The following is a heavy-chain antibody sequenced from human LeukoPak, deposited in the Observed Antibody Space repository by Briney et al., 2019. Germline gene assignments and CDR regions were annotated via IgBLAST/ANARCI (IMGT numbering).Heavy chain of an antibody. CDR2: ISYDGSNK. CDR1: GFTFSSYG. Sequence: GRSLRLSCAASGFTFSSYGMHWVRQAPGKGLEWVAVISYDGSNKYYADSVKGRFTISRDDSKNTAYLQMNSLKTEDTAVYYCTRLTVRGVNGPHYGMDVWGKGTTVTVSS. J-gene: IGHJ6*04. D-gene: IGHD3-10*01. CDR3: TRLTVRGVNGPHYGMDV. V-gene: IGHV3-30*03.